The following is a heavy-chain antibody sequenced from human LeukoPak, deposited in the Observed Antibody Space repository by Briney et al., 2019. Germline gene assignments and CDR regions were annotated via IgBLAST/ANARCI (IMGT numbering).Heavy chain of an antibody. CDR1: GLTFDIYA. J-gene: IGHJ4*02. CDR3: ARHPTGDAYHFDY. D-gene: IGHD3-16*01. CDR2: IYSGGST. V-gene: IGHV3-23*03. Sequence: GGSLRLSCAASGLTFDIYAMSWVRQAPGKGLEWVSVIYSGGSTYYADSAKGRFTISRDNSKDTLYLQMNSLRAEDTAVYYCARHPTGDAYHFDYWGQGTLVTVSS.